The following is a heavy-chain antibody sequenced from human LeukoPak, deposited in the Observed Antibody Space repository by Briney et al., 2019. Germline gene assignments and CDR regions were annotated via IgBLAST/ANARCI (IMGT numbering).Heavy chain of an antibody. J-gene: IGHJ5*02. Sequence: LTGGSLRLSCAASGITFNSYSMNWVRQAPGKGLEWVSYITTSGTIYYADSVKGRFTISRDNAKNSLYLQMNSLRAEDTAVCYCARDYCSGGSCYQILTWGQGTLVTVSS. D-gene: IGHD2-15*01. CDR1: GITFNSYS. CDR3: ARDYCSGGSCYQILT. V-gene: IGHV3-48*04. CDR2: ITTSGTI.